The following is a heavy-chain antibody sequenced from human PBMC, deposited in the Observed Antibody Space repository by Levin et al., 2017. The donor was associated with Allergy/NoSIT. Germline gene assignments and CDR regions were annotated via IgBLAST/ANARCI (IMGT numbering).Heavy chain of an antibody. CDR2: ISHSSSTI. J-gene: IGHJ3*02. V-gene: IGHV3-48*02. D-gene: IGHD6-19*01. Sequence: PGGSLRLSCAASGFTFSSYSINWARQAPGKGLEWVSYISHSSSTIYYADSVKGRFTISRDNAKNSLYLQMNSLRDEDTAVYYCARGAVAGRAAFDIWGLGTMVTVSS. CDR1: GFTFSSYS. CDR3: ARGAVAGRAAFDI.